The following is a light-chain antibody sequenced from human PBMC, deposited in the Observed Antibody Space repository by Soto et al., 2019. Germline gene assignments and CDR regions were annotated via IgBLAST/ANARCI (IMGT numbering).Light chain of an antibody. CDR1: SSDVGYYNY. CDR2: EVN. J-gene: IGLJ2*01. V-gene: IGLV2-8*01. CDR3: TSYAVGINVV. Sequence: QSALTQPPSASGSPGQSVTISCTGTSSDVGYYNYVSWYQQHPGKAPKLIIYEVNKRPSGVPDRFSGSKSSNTASLTVSGLQAEDEAEYYCTSYAVGINVVFGGGTKLTVL.